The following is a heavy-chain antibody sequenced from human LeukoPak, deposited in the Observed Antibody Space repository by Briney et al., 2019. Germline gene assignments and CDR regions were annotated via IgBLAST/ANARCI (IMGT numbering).Heavy chain of an antibody. V-gene: IGHV3-30-3*01. CDR2: ISYDGSNK. CDR1: GFTFSSYA. D-gene: IGHD2-15*01. Sequence: PGRSLRLSCAASGFTFSSYAMHWVRQAPGKGLEWVAVISYDGSNKYYADSVKGRFTISRDNSKNTLYLQMNSLRAEDTAVYYCAKGGRYCSGGSCRLFDYWGQGTLVTVSS. CDR3: AKGGRYCSGGSCRLFDY. J-gene: IGHJ4*02.